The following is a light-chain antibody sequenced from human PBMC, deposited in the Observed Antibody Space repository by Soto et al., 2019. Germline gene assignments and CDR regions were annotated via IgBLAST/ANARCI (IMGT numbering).Light chain of an antibody. V-gene: IGKV3-20*01. CDR3: QQHGSWGIT. CDR2: AAS. CDR1: QSVSSAY. Sequence: EIVLTQSPGTLSLSPGERATLSCRASQSVSSAYLAWYQQKPGQAPRLLMYAASSRAAGIPDRFSGSGSGTDFTLTISRLEPEDFAVYYCQQHGSWGITFGPGTKVDI. J-gene: IGKJ3*01.